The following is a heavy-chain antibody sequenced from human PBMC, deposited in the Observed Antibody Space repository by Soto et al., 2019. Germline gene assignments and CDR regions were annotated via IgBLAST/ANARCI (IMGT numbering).Heavy chain of an antibody. CDR1: GYTFTSYG. Sequence: ASVKVSCKASGYTFTSYGISWVRQAPGQGLEWMGWISAYNGNTNYAQKLQGRVTMTTDTSTSTAYMELRSLRSDDTAVYYCARAFVVVPAPIDWFDSCSQGTLVTVSS. D-gene: IGHD2-2*01. V-gene: IGHV1-18*01. CDR2: ISAYNGNT. J-gene: IGHJ5*01. CDR3: ARAFVVVPAPIDWFDS.